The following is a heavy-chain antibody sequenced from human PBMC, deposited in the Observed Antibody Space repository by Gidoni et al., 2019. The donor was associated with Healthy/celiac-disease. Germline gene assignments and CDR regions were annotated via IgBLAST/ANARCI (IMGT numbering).Heavy chain of an antibody. CDR1: GGSISSGGYY. V-gene: IGHV4-31*03. CDR2: IYYSGST. J-gene: IGHJ5*02. D-gene: IGHD3-10*01. Sequence: QVQLQESGPGLVKPSQTLSLTCTVSGGSISSGGYYWSWIRQHPGKGLEWIGYIYYSGSTYYNPSLKSRVTISVDTSKNQFSLKLSSVTAADTAVYYCARAGRSIRITMVRGVTNWFDPWGQGTLVTVSS. CDR3: ARAGRSIRITMVRGVTNWFDP.